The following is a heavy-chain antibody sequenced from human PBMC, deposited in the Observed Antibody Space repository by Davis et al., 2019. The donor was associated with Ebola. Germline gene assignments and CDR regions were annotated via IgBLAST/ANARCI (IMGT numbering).Heavy chain of an antibody. CDR3: ARSSSYYYGSSGYDFDY. D-gene: IGHD3-22*01. V-gene: IGHV4-61*09. CDR2: IFTSGST. J-gene: IGHJ4*02. CDR1: GDSISSGSYY. Sequence: PSETLSLTCTVSGDSISSGSYYWHWIRQPAGKRLEWIGHIFTSGSTTYNPALESRVTISFDRSRNQFSLNLSSVTAADTAVYYCARSSSYYYGSSGYDFDYWGQGTLVPVSS.